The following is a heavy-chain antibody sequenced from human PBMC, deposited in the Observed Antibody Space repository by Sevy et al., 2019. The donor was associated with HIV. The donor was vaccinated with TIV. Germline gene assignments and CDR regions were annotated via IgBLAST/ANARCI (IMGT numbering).Heavy chain of an antibody. D-gene: IGHD1-26*01. V-gene: IGHV3-48*02. CDR1: GFTFSSYS. J-gene: IGHJ3*02. CDR3: ARAPRSGSYPFDI. Sequence: GGSPRLSCAASGFTFSSYSMNWVRQAPGKGLEWVSYISSSSSTIYYADSVKGRFTISRDNAKNSLYLQMNSLRDEDTAVYYCARAPRSGSYPFDIWGQGTMVTVSS. CDR2: ISSSSSTI.